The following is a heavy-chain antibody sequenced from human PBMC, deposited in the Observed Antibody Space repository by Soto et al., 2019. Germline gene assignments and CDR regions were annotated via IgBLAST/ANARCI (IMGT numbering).Heavy chain of an antibody. CDR2: ISYDGSNK. Sequence: GGSLRLSCAASGFTFSSYAMHWVRQAPGKGLEWVAVISYDGSNKYYADSVKGRFTISRDNSKNTLYLQMNSLRAEDTAVYYCAKELGGSLDYYYGMDVWGQGTTVTVSS. CDR3: AKELGGSLDYYYGMDV. CDR1: GFTFSSYA. D-gene: IGHD1-26*01. V-gene: IGHV3-30*04. J-gene: IGHJ6*02.